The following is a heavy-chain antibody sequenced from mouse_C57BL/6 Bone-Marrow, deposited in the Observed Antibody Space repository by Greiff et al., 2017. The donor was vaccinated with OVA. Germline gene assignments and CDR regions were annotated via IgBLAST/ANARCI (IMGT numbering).Heavy chain of an antibody. V-gene: IGHV10-1*01. CDR2: IRSKSNNYAT. J-gene: IGHJ4*01. CDR3: VRHGRRDGYPRAMDY. D-gene: IGHD2-3*01. Sequence: EVQVVESGGGLVQPKGSLKLSCAASGFSFNTYAMNWVRQAPGKGLEWVARIRSKSNNYATYYADSVKDRFTISRDDSESMLYLQMNNLKTEDTAMYYCVRHGRRDGYPRAMDYWGQGTSVTVSS. CDR1: GFSFNTYA.